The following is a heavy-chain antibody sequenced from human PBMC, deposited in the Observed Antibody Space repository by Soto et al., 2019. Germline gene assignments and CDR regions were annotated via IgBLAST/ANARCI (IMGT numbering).Heavy chain of an antibody. CDR2: IYYSGST. V-gene: IGHV4-39*01. D-gene: IGHD3-3*01. Sequence: SETLSLTCTVSGGSISSSSYYWGWIRQPPGKGLEWIGSIYYSGSTYYNPSLKSRVTISVDTSKNQFSLKLSSVTAADTAVYYCARADYDFWSGYYIGGSNWFDPWGQGTLVTVSS. CDR1: GGSISSSSYY. CDR3: ARADYDFWSGYYIGGSNWFDP. J-gene: IGHJ5*02.